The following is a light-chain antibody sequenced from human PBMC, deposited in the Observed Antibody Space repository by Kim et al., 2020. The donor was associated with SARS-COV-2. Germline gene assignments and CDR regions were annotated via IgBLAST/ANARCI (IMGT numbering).Light chain of an antibody. CDR3: QSYDSSNLWV. CDR2: EDN. CDR1: SGSIASNY. V-gene: IGLV6-57*03. Sequence: KPVTTSVTRSSGSIASNYGQWDQQRPGSAPTTVIYEDNQRPSGVPDRVSGSIDSSSNSASLTISGLKTEDEADYYCQSYDSSNLWVFGGGTKLTVL. J-gene: IGLJ3*02.